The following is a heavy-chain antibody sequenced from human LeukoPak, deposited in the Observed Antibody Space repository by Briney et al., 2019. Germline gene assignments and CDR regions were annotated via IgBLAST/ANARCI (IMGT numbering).Heavy chain of an antibody. CDR3: AKRWDYDSSVS. CDR1: GFTFSSYG. CDR2: IWYDGSNK. V-gene: IGHV3-33*06. J-gene: IGHJ5*02. Sequence: PGRSLRLSCAASGFTFSSYGMHWVRQAPGKGLEWVAVIWYDGSNKYYADSVKGRFTISRDNSKNTLYLQMNSLRAEDTAVYYCAKRWDYDSSVSWGQGTLVTVSS. D-gene: IGHD3-22*01.